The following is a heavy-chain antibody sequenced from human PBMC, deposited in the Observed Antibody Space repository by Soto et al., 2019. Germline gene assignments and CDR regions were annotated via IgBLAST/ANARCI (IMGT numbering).Heavy chain of an antibody. CDR2: IYVSGST. J-gene: IGHJ4*02. V-gene: IGHV4-4*07. CDR3: ARDDFWGGRTHDY. D-gene: IGHD3-3*01. CDR1: SYSIPSYY. Sequence: SETQSLTCTLASYSIPSYYCILIRQPAGKGLEWIGRIYVSGSTNYNPSLKSRVTMSVDTSKTQFALKLTSVTAADTAVYYCARDDFWGGRTHDYWGQGILVTVSS.